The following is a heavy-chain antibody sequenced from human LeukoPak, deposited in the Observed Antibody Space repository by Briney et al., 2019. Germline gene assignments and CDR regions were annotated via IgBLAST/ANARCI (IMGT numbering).Heavy chain of an antibody. D-gene: IGHD3-22*01. CDR3: ARGPYSYDSSGAFDI. Sequence: SETLSLTRTVSGGSITNYYWSWIRQPPGKGLEWIGFSYYNGNTNYNPSLKSRVTISVDTYKNQFSLKLSSVTAADTAVYFCARGPYSYDSSGAFDIWGQGTMVTVSS. V-gene: IGHV4-59*08. CDR2: SYYNGNT. CDR1: GGSITNYY. J-gene: IGHJ3*02.